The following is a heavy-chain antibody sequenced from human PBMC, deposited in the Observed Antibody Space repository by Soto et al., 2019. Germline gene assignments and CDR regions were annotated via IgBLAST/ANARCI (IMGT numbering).Heavy chain of an antibody. J-gene: IGHJ6*02. D-gene: IGHD3-22*01. CDR3: ARASDYYDSSGYHERVYYYYYGMDV. Sequence: SETLSLTCTVSGGSIRTYYWTWIRQPPGKGLEWIGYIYYSGSTNYNPSLKSRVTISVDTSKNQFSLKLSSVTAADTAVYYCARASDYYDSSGYHERVYYYYYGMDVWGQGTTVTVSS. CDR2: IYYSGST. V-gene: IGHV4-59*01. CDR1: GGSIRTYY.